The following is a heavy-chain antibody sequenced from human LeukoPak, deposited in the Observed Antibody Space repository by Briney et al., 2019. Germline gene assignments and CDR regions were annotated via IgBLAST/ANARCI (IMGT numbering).Heavy chain of an antibody. CDR3: FLTGYAGVYYYYMDV. CDR1: GGSISSGSYY. CDR2: IYYSGST. D-gene: IGHD3-9*01. J-gene: IGHJ6*03. V-gene: IGHV4-39*01. Sequence: ASETLSLTCTVSGGSISSGSYYWGWIRQPPGKGLEWIGSIYYSGSTYYNPSLKSRVTISVDTSKNQFSLKLSSVTAADTAVYYCFLTGYAGVYYYYMDVWGKGTTVTISS.